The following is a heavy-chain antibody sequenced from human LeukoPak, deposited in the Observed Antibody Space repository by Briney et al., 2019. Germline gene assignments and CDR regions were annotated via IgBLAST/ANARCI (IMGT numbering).Heavy chain of an antibody. CDR2: ISSSSSYI. D-gene: IGHD1-26*01. J-gene: IGHJ3*02. V-gene: IGHV3-21*01. CDR1: GFTFSSYT. Sequence: GGSLRLSCSASGFTFSSYTMNWVRQAPGKGLEWVSSISSSSSYIYYADSVKGRFTISRDNAKNSLYLQMNSLRAEDTAVYYCARSWNGGSYHPILYDAFDIWGQGTMVTVSS. CDR3: ARSWNGGSYHPILYDAFDI.